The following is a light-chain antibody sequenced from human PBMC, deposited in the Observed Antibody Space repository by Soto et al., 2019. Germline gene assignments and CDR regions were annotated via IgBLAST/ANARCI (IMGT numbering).Light chain of an antibody. V-gene: IGLV2-14*01. CDR2: EVS. CDR1: SSDVGSHNH. J-gene: IGLJ1*01. Sequence: QSVLTQPASVSGSPGQSIAISCTGTSSDVGSHNHVSWYQQYPGKAPKLMIYEVSNWPSGVSARFSGSKFGSTASLTISGLQAEDEADYYCNSLSAAGSSYVFGPGTKVTVL. CDR3: NSLSAAGSSYV.